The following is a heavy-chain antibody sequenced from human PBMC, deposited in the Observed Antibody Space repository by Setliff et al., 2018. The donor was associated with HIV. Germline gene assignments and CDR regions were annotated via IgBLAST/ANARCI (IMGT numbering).Heavy chain of an antibody. J-gene: IGHJ2*01. V-gene: IGHV1-18*01. D-gene: IGHD1-26*01. Sequence: ASVKVSCKASGYTFTDYGISWVRQAPGQGLEWMGWISAYNGNTNYAQKLQGRVTMTTDTSTSTAYMELRSLRSDDTAVYYCARVDSGSYYRWYFDLWGRGTLVTVSS. CDR3: ARVDSGSYYRWYFDL. CDR2: ISAYNGNT. CDR1: GYTFTDYG.